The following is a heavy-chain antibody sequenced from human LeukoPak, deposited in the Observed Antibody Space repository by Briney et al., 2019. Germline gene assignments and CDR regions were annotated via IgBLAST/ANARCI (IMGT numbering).Heavy chain of an antibody. CDR3: ARDGVLFGESVYYFDY. CDR1: GFTVSSNY. D-gene: IGHD3-10*02. CDR2: I. J-gene: IGHJ4*02. V-gene: IGHV3-53*01. Sequence: GGSLRLSCAASGFTVSSNYMSWVRQAPGKGLEWVSVISVKGRFTISRDNAKNSVYLQMNSLRVEDTAVYYCARDGVLFGESVYYFDYWGQGALVTVSS.